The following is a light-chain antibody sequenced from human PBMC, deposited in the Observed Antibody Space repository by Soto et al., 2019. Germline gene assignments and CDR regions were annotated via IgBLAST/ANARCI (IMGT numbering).Light chain of an antibody. CDR1: ESVSSN. CDR2: DAS. V-gene: IGKV3-15*01. J-gene: IGKJ5*01. Sequence: EVVMTQSPATLSVSPGERATLSCRASESVSSNLAWYQQKPGQAPRLLIYDASTRATGIPDRFSGGGSGTEFTLTVSSLQSEDVVVYYCQQYNSWPPITFGQGTRLEIK. CDR3: QQYNSWPPIT.